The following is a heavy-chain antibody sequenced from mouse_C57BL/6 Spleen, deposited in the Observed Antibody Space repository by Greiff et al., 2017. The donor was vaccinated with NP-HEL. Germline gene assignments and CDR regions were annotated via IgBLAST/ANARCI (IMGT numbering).Heavy chain of an antibody. V-gene: IGHV1-15*01. J-gene: IGHJ1*03. D-gene: IGHD1-1*01. CDR2: IDPETGGT. Sequence: VQVVESGAELVRPGASVTLSCKASGYTFTDYEMHWVKQTPVHGLEWIGAIDPETGGTAYNQKFKGKAILTADKSSSTAYMELRSLTSEDSAVYYCTRRTTVVYWYFDVWGTGTTVTVSS. CDR1: GYTFTDYE. CDR3: TRRTTVVYWYFDV.